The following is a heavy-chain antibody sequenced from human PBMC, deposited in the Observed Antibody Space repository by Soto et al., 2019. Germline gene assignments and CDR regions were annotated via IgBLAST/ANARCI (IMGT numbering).Heavy chain of an antibody. Sequence: QVQLVESGGGVVQPGGSLRLSCAASGFTFSSYGMHWVRQAPGKGLEWVAIIWYDGSNKYYVDSVKGRFTISRDNSNITLCLQVNGLSGEDTAVYYCARDVAGWLWGQGTLVTVSS. CDR3: ARDVAGWL. J-gene: IGHJ4*02. V-gene: IGHV3-33*01. D-gene: IGHD6-19*01. CDR2: IWYDGSNK. CDR1: GFTFSSYG.